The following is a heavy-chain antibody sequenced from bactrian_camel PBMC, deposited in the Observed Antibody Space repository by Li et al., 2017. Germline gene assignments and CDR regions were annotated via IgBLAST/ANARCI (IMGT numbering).Heavy chain of an antibody. Sequence: QLVESGGGSVQAGGSLRLSCVASGISYRNYRMGWFRQGPGKEREGIASMASDGDTEYADSVKGRFTISKDNAKKTLYLQMSSLKPEDTAMYYCAADRYCTGRGHLLLLAEYTEWGQGTQVTVS. CDR1: GISYRNYR. V-gene: IGHV3S53*01. CDR3: AADRYCTGRGHLLLLAEYTE. J-gene: IGHJ4*01. D-gene: IGHD3*01. CDR2: MASDGDT.